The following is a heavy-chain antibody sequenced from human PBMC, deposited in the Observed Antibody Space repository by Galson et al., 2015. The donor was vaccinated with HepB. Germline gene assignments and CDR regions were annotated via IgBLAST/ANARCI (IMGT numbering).Heavy chain of an antibody. CDR3: ARHLFSRRFGELSSY. Sequence: SVKVSCKASGYTFSSYGISWVRQAPGQGLEWMGWIGPYNGNRNYVQKFQGRVTMTTDTSTNTAYMELRSLRSDDTAVYYRARHLFSRRFGELSSYWGQGTLVTVSA. D-gene: IGHD3-10*01. CDR1: GYTFSSYG. V-gene: IGHV1-18*01. J-gene: IGHJ4*02. CDR2: IGPYNGNR.